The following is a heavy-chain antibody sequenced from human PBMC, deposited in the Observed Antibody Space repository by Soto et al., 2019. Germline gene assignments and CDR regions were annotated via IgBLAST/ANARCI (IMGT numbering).Heavy chain of an antibody. CDR3: ARDLWGYCGTDCYPLDV. Sequence: SETLSLTCTVSGGSISSSSYYWGWIRQPPGKGLEWIGSIYYSGSTYYNPFLKSRVTISVDTSKNQFSLRLNSVTAADTAVYYCARDLWGYCGTDCYPLDVWGQGTTVTVS. CDR2: IYYSGST. J-gene: IGHJ6*02. D-gene: IGHD2-21*02. CDR1: GGSISSSSYY. V-gene: IGHV4-39*07.